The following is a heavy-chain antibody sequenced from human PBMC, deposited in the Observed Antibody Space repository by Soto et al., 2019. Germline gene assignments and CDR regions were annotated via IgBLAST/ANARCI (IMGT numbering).Heavy chain of an antibody. V-gene: IGHV4-34*01. J-gene: IGHJ5*02. Sequence: PSETLSLTCAVYGGSFSGYYWTWIRQPPGQGLEWIGSIYGGSTYYNPSLKSRVTISVDTSKNQFSLRLSSVTAADTAVFYCARGFPTGGYRNGNWFDPWGQGTLVTVSS. CDR1: GGSFSGYY. CDR3: ARGFPTGGYRNGNWFDP. D-gene: IGHD1-26*01. CDR2: IYGGST.